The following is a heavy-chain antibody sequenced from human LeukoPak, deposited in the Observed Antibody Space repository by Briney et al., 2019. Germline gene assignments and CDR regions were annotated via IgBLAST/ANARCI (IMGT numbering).Heavy chain of an antibody. CDR2: INPSGGST. D-gene: IGHD3-9*01. V-gene: IGHV1-46*01. CDR1: GYTFTSYY. J-gene: IGHJ6*02. Sequence: GASVKVSCKASGYTFTSYYMHWVRQAPGQGLEWMGLINPSGGSTSYAQKFQGRVTMTRDTSTSTVYMELSSLRSEDTAVYYCARDTLLRYFDWFNIEYGMDVWGQGTTVTVSS. CDR3: ARDTLLRYFDWFNIEYGMDV.